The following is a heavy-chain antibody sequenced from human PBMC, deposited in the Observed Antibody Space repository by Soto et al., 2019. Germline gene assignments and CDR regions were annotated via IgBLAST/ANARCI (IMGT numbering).Heavy chain of an antibody. D-gene: IGHD1-1*01. CDR2: IRSKAYGGTT. CDR1: GFIFSNYA. J-gene: IGHJ6*02. V-gene: IGHV3-49*04. Sequence: LRLSCAGSGFIFSNYAVSWVRQAPGEGLEWVGFIRSKAYGGTTEYAASVKGRFTISRDDSKSIAYLQMNSLKTEDTAVYYCTRAPYKYYYYYYGMDVWGQGTTVTVSS. CDR3: TRAPYKYYYYYYGMDV.